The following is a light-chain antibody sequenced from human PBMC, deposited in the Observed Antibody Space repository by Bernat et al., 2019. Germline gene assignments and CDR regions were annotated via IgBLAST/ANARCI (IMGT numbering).Light chain of an antibody. CDR3: QQSYRTPRT. CDR1: QSISSY. J-gene: IGKJ1*01. V-gene: IGKV1-39*01. CDR2: AAS. Sequence: DIQMTQSPSSLSASVGYRVTITCRSSQSISSYLNWYQQKPGKAPKLLIYAASSLQSGVPSRFSGSGSGTDFTLTISSLQPEDFATYYCQQSYRTPRTFGQGTKVEIK.